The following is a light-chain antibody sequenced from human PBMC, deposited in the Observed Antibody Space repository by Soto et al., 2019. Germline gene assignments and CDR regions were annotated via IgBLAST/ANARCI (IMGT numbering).Light chain of an antibody. J-gene: IGLJ3*02. Sequence: QSVLTQPPSASGTPGQRVTISCSGSSSNIGSNTVNWYQQLPGTAPKLLIYSNNQRPSGVPDRFSGSKSDTSASLAISGLQSEDEADYYCAAWDDSLNGLWVFGGGTKVTVL. CDR3: AAWDDSLNGLWV. CDR2: SNN. V-gene: IGLV1-44*01. CDR1: SSNIGSNT.